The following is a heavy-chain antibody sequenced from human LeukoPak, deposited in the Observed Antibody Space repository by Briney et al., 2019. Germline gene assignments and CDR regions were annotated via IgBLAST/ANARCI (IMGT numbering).Heavy chain of an antibody. CDR1: GFTFSSYS. Sequence: PGGSLRLSCAASGFTFSSYSMNWVRQAPGKGLEWVSSISSSSSYIYYADSVKGRFTISRENAKNSLYLQMNSLRAGDTAVYYCARGQSRKWGLPRGPFDPWGQGTLVTVSS. V-gene: IGHV3-21*01. CDR2: ISSSSSYI. D-gene: IGHD1-26*01. J-gene: IGHJ5*02. CDR3: ARGQSRKWGLPRGPFDP.